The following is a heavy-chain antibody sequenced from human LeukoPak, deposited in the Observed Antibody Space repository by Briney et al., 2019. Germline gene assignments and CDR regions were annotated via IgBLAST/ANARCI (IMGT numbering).Heavy chain of an antibody. CDR1: GFTFSSYS. Sequence: GGSLRLSCAASGFTFSSYSMNWVRQAPGKGLEWVSSISSSSSYIYYADSVKGRFTISRDNAKNSLYLQMNSLRAEDTAVYYCARDYDYVWGSYRPAFDYWGQGTLVTVSS. J-gene: IGHJ4*02. CDR3: ARDYDYVWGSYRPAFDY. D-gene: IGHD3-16*02. CDR2: ISSSSSYI. V-gene: IGHV3-21*01.